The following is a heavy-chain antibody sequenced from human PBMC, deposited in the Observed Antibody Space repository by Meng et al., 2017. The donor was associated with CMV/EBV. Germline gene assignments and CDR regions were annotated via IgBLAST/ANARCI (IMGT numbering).Heavy chain of an antibody. J-gene: IGHJ4*02. CDR2: IWYDGSNK. CDR3: AKQVVPAASGGEELDY. D-gene: IGHD2-2*01. Sequence: SGFTFSSDGMHWGRQAPGKGLEWVAVIWYDGSNKYYADSVKGRFTISRDNSKNTLYLQMNSLRAEDTAVYYCAKQVVPAASGGEELDYWGQGTLVTVSS. V-gene: IGHV3-33*06. CDR1: GFTFSSDG.